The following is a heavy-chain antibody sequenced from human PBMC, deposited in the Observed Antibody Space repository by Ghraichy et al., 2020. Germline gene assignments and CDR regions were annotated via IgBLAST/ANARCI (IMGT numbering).Heavy chain of an antibody. Sequence: GGSLRLSCAASGFTFSTYAMNWVRQAPGKGLEWVSSISSSSNYIYYSDSIKGRFTISRDNAENSLYLQLNSLRAEDTAIYYCARDEYFQHWSRGTLVSVSS. J-gene: IGHJ1*01. V-gene: IGHV3-21*01. CDR2: ISSSSNYI. CDR1: GFTFSTYA. CDR3: ARDEYFQH.